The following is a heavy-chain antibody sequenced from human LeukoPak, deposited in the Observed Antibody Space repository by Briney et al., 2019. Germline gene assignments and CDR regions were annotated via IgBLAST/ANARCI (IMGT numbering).Heavy chain of an antibody. J-gene: IGHJ6*02. CDR1: GGSISSSSHY. CDR2: INSDGSST. V-gene: IGHV3-74*01. CDR3: ALGYYGSGSFNVPYGMDV. D-gene: IGHD3-10*01. Sequence: ETLSLTCTASGGSISSSSHYWGWIRQAPGKGLVWVSRINSDGSSTSYADSVKGRFTISRDNAKNTLYLQMNSLRAEDTAVYYCALGYYGSGSFNVPYGMDVWGQGTTVTVSS.